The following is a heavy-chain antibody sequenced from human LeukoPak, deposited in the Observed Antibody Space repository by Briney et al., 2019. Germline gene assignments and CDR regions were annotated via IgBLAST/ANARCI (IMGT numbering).Heavy chain of an antibody. Sequence: SETLSLTCTVSGGSVSSGSYHWSWIRQPPGKGLEWIGHIYYSGSTNYNPSLKSRVTISVDTSKNQFSLKLSSVTAADTAVYYCARSVRSNLSGDDLNYYYYYGMDVWGQGTAVTVSS. J-gene: IGHJ6*02. V-gene: IGHV4-61*01. CDR1: GGSVSSGSYH. D-gene: IGHD2-21*02. CDR2: IYYSGST. CDR3: ARSVRSNLSGDDLNYYYYYGMDV.